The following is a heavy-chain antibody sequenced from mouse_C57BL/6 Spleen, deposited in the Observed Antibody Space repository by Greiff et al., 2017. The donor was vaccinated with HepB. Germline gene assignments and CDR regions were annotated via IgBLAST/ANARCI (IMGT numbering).Heavy chain of an antibody. CDR1: GYTFTDYY. CDR3: ARSNYAFAY. D-gene: IGHD2-5*01. Sequence: EVQLQQSGPELVKPGASVKISCKASGYTFTDYYMNWVKQSHGKSLEWIGDINPNNGGTSYNQKFKGKATLTVDKSSSTAYMELRSLTSEDSAVYYCARSNYAFAYWGQGTRVTVSA. J-gene: IGHJ3*01. CDR2: INPNNGGT. V-gene: IGHV1-26*01.